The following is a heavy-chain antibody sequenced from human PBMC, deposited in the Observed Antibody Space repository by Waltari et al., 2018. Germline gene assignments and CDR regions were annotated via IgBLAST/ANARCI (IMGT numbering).Heavy chain of an antibody. D-gene: IGHD3-16*01. J-gene: IGHJ6*02. V-gene: IGHV3-53*02. CDR2: IYSGGST. Sequence: EVQLVETGGGLIQPGGSLRLSCAASGFTVSSNYMSWVRQAPGQGLEWVSVIYSGGSTYYADSVKGRFTISRDNSKNTLYLQMNSLRAEDTAVYYCARELTAWGYGNYYYYYGMDVWGQGTTVTVSS. CDR1: GFTVSSNY. CDR3: ARELTAWGYGNYYYYYGMDV.